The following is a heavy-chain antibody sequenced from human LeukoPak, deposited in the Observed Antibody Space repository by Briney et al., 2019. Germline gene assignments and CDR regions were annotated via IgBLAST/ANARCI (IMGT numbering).Heavy chain of an antibody. D-gene: IGHD3-22*01. J-gene: IGHJ4*02. CDR3: ATRGDYDLDY. CDR2: ISYTGTT. Sequence: SETLSLTCAVSGGSISSTNCYWGWIRQPAEKGLERIGSISYTGTTYYNPSLQSRVTIAVDTSKNQFSLKVTSVTAADTAVYYCATRGDYDLDYWGRRTLVTVSS. V-gene: IGHV4-39*07. CDR1: GGSISSTNCY.